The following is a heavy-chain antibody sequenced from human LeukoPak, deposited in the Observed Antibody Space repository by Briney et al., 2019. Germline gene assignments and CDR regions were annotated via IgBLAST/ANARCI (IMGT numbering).Heavy chain of an antibody. CDR3: ARDVDRRDDP. Sequence: GGSLRLSCAASGFIFSDLWMTWVRQAPGKGLEWVANMNQDGNEKRYVDSVKGRFTISRDNAKNLLFMQMNNMRVEDTGVYYCARDVDRRDDPWGQGILVTVSS. J-gene: IGHJ5*02. CDR1: GFIFSDLW. V-gene: IGHV3-7*01. D-gene: IGHD3-9*01. CDR2: MNQDGNEK.